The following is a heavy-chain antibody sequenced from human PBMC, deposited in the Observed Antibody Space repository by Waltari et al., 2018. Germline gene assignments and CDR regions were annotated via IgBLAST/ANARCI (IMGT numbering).Heavy chain of an antibody. D-gene: IGHD6-19*01. CDR3: ARDGGYIGSSGWWDS. CDR1: GGSISSYY. V-gene: IGHV4-4*07. J-gene: IGHJ5*01. CDR2: IYTSGST. Sequence: QVQLQESGPGLVKPSETLSLTCTVSGGSISSYYWSWIRQPAGKGLDGIGRIYTSGSTNYNPSLKSRVTMAVDTSKNQFSLKLSSVTAADTAVYYWARDGGYIGSSGWWDSWGQGTLVTVSS.